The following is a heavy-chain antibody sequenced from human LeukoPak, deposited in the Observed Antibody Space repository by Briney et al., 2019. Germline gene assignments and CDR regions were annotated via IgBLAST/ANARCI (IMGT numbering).Heavy chain of an antibody. Sequence: GVSLRLSCGAPGFTFSNYDMHWVGQATGKGLDWVSAIDTAGNTFYPGSVRGRFTISRENAKNSLYLQMNNVRAGDTAVYYCARTSKVTSVMDIWGQGTMVTVSS. J-gene: IGHJ3*02. V-gene: IGHV3-13*01. CDR3: ARTSKVTSVMDI. CDR2: IDTAGNT. CDR1: GFTFSNYD. D-gene: IGHD3-16*01.